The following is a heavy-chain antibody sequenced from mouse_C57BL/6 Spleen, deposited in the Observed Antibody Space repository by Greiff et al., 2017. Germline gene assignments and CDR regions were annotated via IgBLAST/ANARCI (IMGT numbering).Heavy chain of an antibody. CDR1: GYSITSGYD. Sequence: EVKLLESGPGMVKPSQSLSLTCTVTGYSITSGYDWHWIRHFPGNKLEWMGYISYSGSTNYNPSLKSRISITHDTSKNHFFLKLNSVTTEDTATYYCAREGNYGNYIDVWGTGTTVTVSS. D-gene: IGHD2-1*01. CDR3: AREGNYGNYIDV. CDR2: ISYSGST. J-gene: IGHJ1*03. V-gene: IGHV3-1*01.